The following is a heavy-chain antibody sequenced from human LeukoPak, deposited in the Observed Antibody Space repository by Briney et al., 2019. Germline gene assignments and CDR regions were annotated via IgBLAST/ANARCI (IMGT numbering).Heavy chain of an antibody. J-gene: IGHJ4*02. CDR2: ISGSGGST. Sequence: GGSLRLSCAASGFTFSSYGMSWVRQAPGKGLEWVSGISGSGGSTYYADSVKGRFTISRDNSKNTLYLLMNSLRAEDTAVYYCAKDWRVSWSYWGQGTLVTVSS. V-gene: IGHV3-23*01. CDR3: AKDWRVSWSY. D-gene: IGHD3-10*01. CDR1: GFTFSSYG.